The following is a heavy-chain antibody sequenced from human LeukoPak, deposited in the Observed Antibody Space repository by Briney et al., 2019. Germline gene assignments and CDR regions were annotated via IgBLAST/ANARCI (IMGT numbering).Heavy chain of an antibody. V-gene: IGHV1-2*02. CDR1: GYTFTGYY. Sequence: ASVKVSCKASGYTFTGYYMHWVRQAPGQGLEWMGWINPNSGGTNYAQKFQGRVTMTRDTSISTAYMELSRLRSDGTAVYYCARVSTDDSRVDYYGMDVWGQGTTVTVSS. CDR3: ARVSTDDSRVDYYGMDV. D-gene: IGHD3-3*01. CDR2: INPNSGGT. J-gene: IGHJ6*02.